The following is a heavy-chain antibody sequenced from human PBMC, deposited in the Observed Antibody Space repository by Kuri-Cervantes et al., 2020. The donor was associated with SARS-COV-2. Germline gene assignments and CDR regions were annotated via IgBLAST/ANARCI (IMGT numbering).Heavy chain of an antibody. J-gene: IGHJ5*02. CDR1: GFTFSSYG. CDR3: AKGSRTTSHERYMDP. V-gene: IGHV4-4*02. Sequence: GSLRLSCAASGFTFSSYGMHWVRQSPGKGLEWIGEIHHIGSTNYNPALKSRVTMSLDKSKNQFSLHLNSVTAADTAVYYCAKGSRTTSHERYMDPWGQGILVTVSS. D-gene: IGHD5-24*01. CDR2: IHHIGST.